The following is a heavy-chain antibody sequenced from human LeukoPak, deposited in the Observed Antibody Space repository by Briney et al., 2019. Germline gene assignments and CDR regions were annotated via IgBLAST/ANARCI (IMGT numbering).Heavy chain of an antibody. CDR2: IGASDSAI. CDR3: ARDGYHYYGSGTYFGYYYMDV. CDR1: GFTFSSYE. V-gene: IGHV3-48*03. D-gene: IGHD3-10*01. Sequence: GGSLRLSCAASGFTFSSYEMSWVRQAPGKGLEWVSYIGASDSAIYYADCVKGRFTISRDNAKNSLYLQMNSLRAEDTAVYYCARDGYHYYGSGTYFGYYYMDVWGKGTTVTISS. J-gene: IGHJ6*03.